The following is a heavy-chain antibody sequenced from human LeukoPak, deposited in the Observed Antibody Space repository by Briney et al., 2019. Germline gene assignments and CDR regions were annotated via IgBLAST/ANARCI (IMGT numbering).Heavy chain of an antibody. D-gene: IGHD6-6*01. CDR2: ISGYNGNT. CDR1: GYTFTSYG. V-gene: IGHV1-18*01. Sequence: ASVKVSCKASGYTFTSYGISWVRQAPGQGLEWMGWISGYNGNTKYAQKVQGRVTMTTDTSTSTAYMELRSLRSDDTAVYYCARDTAVGAALPDFEYGGKETLVAVSS. J-gene: IGHJ4*02. CDR3: ARDTAVGAALPDFEY.